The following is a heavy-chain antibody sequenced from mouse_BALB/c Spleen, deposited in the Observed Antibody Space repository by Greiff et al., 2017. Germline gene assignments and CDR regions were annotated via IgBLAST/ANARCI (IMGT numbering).Heavy chain of an antibody. J-gene: IGHJ3*01. D-gene: IGHD1-2*01. V-gene: IGHV14-1*02. CDR1: GFNIKDYY. CDR3: ARGYYGYPFAY. Sequence: VQLKQSGAELVRPGALVKLSCKASGFNIKDYYMHWVKQRPEQGLEWIGWIDPENGNTIYDPKFQGKASITADTSSNTAYLQLSSLTSEDTAVYYCARGYYGYPFAYWGQGTLVTVSA. CDR2: IDPENGNT.